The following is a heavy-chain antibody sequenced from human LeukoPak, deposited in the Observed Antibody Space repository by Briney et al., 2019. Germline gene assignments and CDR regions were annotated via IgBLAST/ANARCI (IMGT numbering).Heavy chain of an antibody. Sequence: GGSLRLSCAASGFTFSSYSMNWVRQAPGKGLEWVSSISSSSSYIYYADSVKGRFTISRDNAKNSLYLQMNSLRAEDTAVYYCAAQGTVAGKMWGQGNLVNVSS. V-gene: IGHV3-21*01. CDR2: ISSSSSYI. D-gene: IGHD6-19*01. CDR1: GFTFSSYS. J-gene: IGHJ4*02. CDR3: AAQGTVAGKM.